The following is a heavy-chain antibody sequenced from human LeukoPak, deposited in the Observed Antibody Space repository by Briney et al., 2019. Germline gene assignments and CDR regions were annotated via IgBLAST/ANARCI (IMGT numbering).Heavy chain of an antibody. V-gene: IGHV1-69-2*01. J-gene: IGHJ3*02. CDR2: VDPEDGET. D-gene: IGHD1-26*01. CDR1: GYTFTDYY. Sequence: ASVKISCKVSGYTFTDYYMHWVQQAPGKGLEWMGLVDPEDGETIYAEKFQGRVTITADTSTDTPYMELSSLRSEDTAVYYCATVRGWEPPGAFDIWGQGTMVTVSS. CDR3: ATVRGWEPPGAFDI.